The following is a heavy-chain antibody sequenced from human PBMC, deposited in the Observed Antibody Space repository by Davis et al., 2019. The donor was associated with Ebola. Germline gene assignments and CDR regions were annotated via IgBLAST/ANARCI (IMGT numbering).Heavy chain of an antibody. CDR2: INSDGSST. CDR3: AKAPWDWDFDY. Sequence: PGGSLRLSCAASGFTFSSYWMHWVRQAPGKGLVWVSRINSDGSSTSYADSVKGRFTISRDNAKNTLYLQMNSLRAEDTAVYYCAKAPWDWDFDYWGQGTLVTVSS. D-gene: IGHD3/OR15-3a*01. CDR1: GFTFSSYW. V-gene: IGHV3-74*01. J-gene: IGHJ4*02.